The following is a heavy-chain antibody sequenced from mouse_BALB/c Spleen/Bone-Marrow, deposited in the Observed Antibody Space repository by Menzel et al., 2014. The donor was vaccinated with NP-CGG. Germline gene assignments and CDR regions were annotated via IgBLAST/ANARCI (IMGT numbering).Heavy chain of an antibody. CDR3: AGGLYGAMDY. CDR1: GYTFTSYW. CDR2: INPRSGRT. J-gene: IGHJ4*01. Sequence: QVQLQQSGAELVKPGASVQLSCKASGYTFTSYWMYWVIQRPGQGLEWIGEINPRSGRTNYNEKFKGRATVTVDECTSAAYMQRSSLASEDSAVYYGAGGLYGAMDYWGQGTSVTGSS. D-gene: IGHD1-1*01. V-gene: IGHV1S81*02.